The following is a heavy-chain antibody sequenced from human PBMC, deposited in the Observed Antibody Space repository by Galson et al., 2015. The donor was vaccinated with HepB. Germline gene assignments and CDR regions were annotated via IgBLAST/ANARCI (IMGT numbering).Heavy chain of an antibody. CDR2: INPYSGGT. J-gene: IGHJ5*02. Sequence: SVKVSCKASRYTFTAYYIHWVRQAPGHGLEWMGRINPYSGGTNYAQRFQGRVTMTRDTSITTAYMELSRLRSDDTAVYYCARGGAVGGPKFNWFDPWDQGTLVTVSS. CDR3: ARGGAVGGPKFNWFDP. D-gene: IGHD2-15*01. CDR1: RYTFTAYY. V-gene: IGHV1-2*06.